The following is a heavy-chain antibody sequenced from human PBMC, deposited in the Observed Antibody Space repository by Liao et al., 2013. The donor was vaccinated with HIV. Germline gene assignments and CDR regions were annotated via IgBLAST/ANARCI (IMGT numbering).Heavy chain of an antibody. J-gene: IGHJ5*02. D-gene: IGHD4-11*01. V-gene: IGHV4-4*07. Sequence: QAQLQESGPGLVRPSETLSLTCTISGGSISDYYWTWIRQPAGKGLEWIGRGHFSGHTSYNPSLTRATVSLDTSKNQISLNLDSVTAADTAVYYCARDRSIPNSNYVSGVDPWGQGTLVTVSS. CDR3: ARDRSIPNSNYVSGVDP. CDR1: GGSISDYY. CDR2: GHFSGHT.